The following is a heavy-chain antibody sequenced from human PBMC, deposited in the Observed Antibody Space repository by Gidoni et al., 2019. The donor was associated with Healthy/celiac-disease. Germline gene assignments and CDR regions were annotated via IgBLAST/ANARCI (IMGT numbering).Heavy chain of an antibody. CDR3: ARAFHTIAAAGTFDI. Sequence: EVQLVESGGGLVQPGGSRRLSCAASGFTFSSYWMHWVRQAPGKGLVWVSRINSDGSSTSYADSVKGRFTISRDNAKNTLYLQMNSLRAEDTAVYYCARAFHTIAAAGTFDIWGQGTMVTVSS. CDR2: INSDGSST. D-gene: IGHD6-13*01. CDR1: GFTFSSYW. J-gene: IGHJ3*02. V-gene: IGHV3-74*01.